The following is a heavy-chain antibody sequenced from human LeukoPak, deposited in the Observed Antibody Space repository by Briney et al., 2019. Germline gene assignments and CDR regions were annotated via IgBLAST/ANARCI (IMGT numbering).Heavy chain of an antibody. Sequence: SETLSLTCTVSGGSISSSSYYWGWIRQPPGKGLEWIGSIYYSGSTYYNPSLKSRVTISVDTSKNQFSLKLSSVTAADTAVYYCARTYCSSTSCYRHYCYYYGMDVWGQGTTVTVSS. CDR3: ARTYCSSTSCYRHYCYYYGMDV. D-gene: IGHD2-2*01. CDR2: IYYSGST. CDR1: GGSISSSSYY. J-gene: IGHJ6*02. V-gene: IGHV4-39*01.